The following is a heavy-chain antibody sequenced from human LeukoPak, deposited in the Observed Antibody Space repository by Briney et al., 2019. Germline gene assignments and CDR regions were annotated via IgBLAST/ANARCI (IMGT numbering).Heavy chain of an antibody. J-gene: IGHJ4*02. Sequence: GGSLRLSCAASGFTFDNYAMHWVRQAPGKGLEWLSIISWNSGYIGYADSVKGRFTISRDNAKKSLDLQMNSLRAEDTAFYYCAKVRGAYSSGYFFDYWGQGTLVTVSS. CDR2: ISWNSGYI. CDR3: AKVRGAYSSGYFFDY. CDR1: GFTFDNYA. D-gene: IGHD6-19*01. V-gene: IGHV3-9*01.